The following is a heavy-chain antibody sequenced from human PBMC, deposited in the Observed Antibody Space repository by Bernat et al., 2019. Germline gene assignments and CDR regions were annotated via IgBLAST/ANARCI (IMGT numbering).Heavy chain of an antibody. CDR3: AKDGTAYCTGGDCNWFDP. CDR2: ISYDGSNK. CDR1: GFTFSSYG. Sequence: QVQLVESGGGVVQPGRSLRLSCAASGFTFSSYGMHWVHQAPGKGLEWVAVISYDGSNKYYADSVKGRFTISRDNSKNTLYLQMNSLRAEDTAVYYCAKDGTAYCTGGDCNWFDPWGLGTLVTVSS. V-gene: IGHV3-30*18. J-gene: IGHJ5*02. D-gene: IGHD2-8*02.